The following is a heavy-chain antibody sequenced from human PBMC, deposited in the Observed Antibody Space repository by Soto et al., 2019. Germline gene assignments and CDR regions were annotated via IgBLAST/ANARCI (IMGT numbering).Heavy chain of an antibody. CDR2: ISAYNGNT. J-gene: IGHJ5*02. CDR3: ARARSRVILEWLLNNWFDP. V-gene: IGHV1-18*04. D-gene: IGHD3-3*01. Sequence: QVQLVQSGAEVKKPGASVKVSCKASGYTFTSYGISWARQATGQGLEWMGWISAYNGNTNYAQKLQGRVTMTTDTSTSTAYMELRSLRSDDTAVYYCARARSRVILEWLLNNWFDPWGQGTLVTVSS. CDR1: GYTFTSYG.